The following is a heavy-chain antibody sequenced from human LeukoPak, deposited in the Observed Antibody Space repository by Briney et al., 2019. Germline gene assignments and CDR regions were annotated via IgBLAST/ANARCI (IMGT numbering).Heavy chain of an antibody. J-gene: IGHJ4*02. Sequence: ASVKVSCKASGYTFTDYYIHWVRQAPGQGLEWMGRINPNSGGTNYAQKFQGRVTMTRDTSISTAYMELSRLRSDDTAVYYCAQAAGETNFDYWGQGTLVTVSS. CDR1: GYTFTDYY. CDR2: INPNSGGT. V-gene: IGHV1-2*06. CDR3: AQAAGETNFDY. D-gene: IGHD6-13*01.